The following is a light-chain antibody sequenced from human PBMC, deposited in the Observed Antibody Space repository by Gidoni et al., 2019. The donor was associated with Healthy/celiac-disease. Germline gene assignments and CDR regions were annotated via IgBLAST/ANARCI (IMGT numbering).Light chain of an antibody. CDR2: GAS. Sequence: EIVLTQSPGTLSLSPGERATLSCRASQSVSSSYLAWYQQKPGQAPRLLFYGASSRATGIPDRFSGSGSGTDFTLTISRLEPEDFAVYYCQQYGSSLLTFGPGTKVDIK. J-gene: IGKJ3*01. V-gene: IGKV3-20*01. CDR1: QSVSSSY. CDR3: QQYGSSLLT.